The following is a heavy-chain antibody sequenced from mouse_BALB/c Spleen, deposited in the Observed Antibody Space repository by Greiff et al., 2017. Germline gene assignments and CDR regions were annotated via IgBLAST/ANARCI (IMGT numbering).Heavy chain of an antibody. V-gene: IGHV1-82*01. CDR3: ATHYGSRDWYFDV. D-gene: IGHD1-1*01. Sequence: QVQLKQSGPELVKPGASVKISCKASGYAFSSSWMNWVKQRPGQGLEWIGRIYPGDGDTNYNGKFKGKATLTADKSSSTAYMQLSSLTSVDSAVYFCATHYGSRDWYFDVWGAGTTVTVSS. CDR2: IYPGDGDT. CDR1: GYAFSSSW. J-gene: IGHJ1*01.